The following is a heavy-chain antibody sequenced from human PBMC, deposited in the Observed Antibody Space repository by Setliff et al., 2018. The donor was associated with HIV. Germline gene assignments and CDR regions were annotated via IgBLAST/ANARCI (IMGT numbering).Heavy chain of an antibody. CDR3: ARSMRYFYDTSGFSWFDP. J-gene: IGHJ5*02. D-gene: IGHD3-22*01. CDR2: IHSSGST. Sequence: NPSETLSLTCTISGGSISSYYWSWIRQPPGKGLEWIGNIHSSGSTNYNPSLKSRVTISVDTSKDQFSLKLRSLTATDTAIYHCARSMRYFYDTSGFSWFDPWGQGTLVTVSS. V-gene: IGHV4-4*08. CDR1: GGSISSYY.